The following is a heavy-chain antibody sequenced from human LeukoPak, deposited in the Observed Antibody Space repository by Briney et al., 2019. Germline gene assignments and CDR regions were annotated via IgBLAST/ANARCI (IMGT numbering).Heavy chain of an antibody. CDR1: GFTFSSYS. J-gene: IGHJ4*02. CDR2: ISSSSSYI. Sequence: PGGSLRLSCVASGFTFSSYSMNWVRQAPGKGLEWVSSISSSSSYIYYADSVKGRFTISRDNAKNSLYLQMNSLRAEDTAVYYCARIRGAVQAFDYWGQGTLVTVSS. CDR3: ARIRGAVQAFDY. D-gene: IGHD1-1*01. V-gene: IGHV3-21*01.